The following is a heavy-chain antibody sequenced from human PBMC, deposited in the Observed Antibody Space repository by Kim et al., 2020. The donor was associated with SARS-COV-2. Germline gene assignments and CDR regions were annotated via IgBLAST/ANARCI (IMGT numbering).Heavy chain of an antibody. J-gene: IGHJ6*02. Sequence: SETLSLTCAVYGGSFSGYYWSWIRQPPGKGLEWIGEINHSGSTNYNPSLKSRVTISVDTSKNQFSLKLSSVTAADTAVYYCARGTMIVVNYYYGMDVWGQGTTVTVSS. CDR1: GGSFSGYY. CDR2: INHSGST. V-gene: IGHV4-34*01. D-gene: IGHD3-22*01. CDR3: ARGTMIVVNYYYGMDV.